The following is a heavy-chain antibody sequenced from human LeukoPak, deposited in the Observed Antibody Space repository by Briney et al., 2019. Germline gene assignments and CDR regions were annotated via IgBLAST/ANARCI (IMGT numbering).Heavy chain of an antibody. CDR1: GGSISSGIYY. V-gene: IGHV4-31*03. CDR2: IYHTGSP. CDR3: ARGGHFDLLEYAFDI. J-gene: IGHJ3*02. Sequence: SQTLSLTCTVSGGSISSGIYYWSWIRHHPEKGLEWIGYIYHTGSPYQNPSLKSRATLSVDTPQNQFSLRLNSVTAADTAVYYCARGGHFDLLEYAFDIWGQGTMVTVSS. D-gene: IGHD3-9*01.